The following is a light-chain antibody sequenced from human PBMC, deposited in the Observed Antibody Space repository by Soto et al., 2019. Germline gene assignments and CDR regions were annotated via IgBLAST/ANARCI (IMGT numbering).Light chain of an antibody. CDR1: SSNIGSNT. CDR3: AAWDDSLNVYVV. CDR2: SNN. J-gene: IGLJ2*01. Sequence: QSVLTQPPSASGTPGQRVTISCSGSSSNIGSNTVNWYQQLPGTAPKLLIYSNNQRPSGVPDRLSGSKSGTSASLVISGLQSEDEADYYCAAWDDSLNVYVVFGGGTKLTVL. V-gene: IGLV1-44*01.